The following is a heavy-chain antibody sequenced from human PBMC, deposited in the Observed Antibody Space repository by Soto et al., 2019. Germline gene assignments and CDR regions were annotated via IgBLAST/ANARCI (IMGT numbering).Heavy chain of an antibody. Sequence: QERLVQAGAEVRKPGSSVKVSCKVTGGTSTRYAINWVRQAPGQGLEWMGGIVPMFGTSKYAQKFQGRVTITADTSTNIAYMELRSLRSEDTAGYYCNRGSEYDFWSGYLWGQGTLVSVSS. CDR1: GGTSTRYA. V-gene: IGHV1-69*06. D-gene: IGHD3-3*01. CDR3: NRGSEYDFWSGYL. CDR2: IVPMFGTS. J-gene: IGHJ4*02.